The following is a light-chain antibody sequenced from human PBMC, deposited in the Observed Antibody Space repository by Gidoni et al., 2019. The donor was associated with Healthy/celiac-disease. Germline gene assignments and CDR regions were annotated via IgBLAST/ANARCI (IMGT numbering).Light chain of an antibody. CDR1: QDISNY. CDR3: QQYDNLPLT. CDR2: DAS. J-gene: IGKJ4*01. V-gene: IGKV1-33*01. Sequence: DIQMTQSPSSLSASVGDRVTITCQASQDISNYLNWYQQKPGKAPKLLIYDASKLETGVPSRFSGSGSGTDFTFTISSLQPEEIATYYCQQYDNLPLTVGGGTKVEIK.